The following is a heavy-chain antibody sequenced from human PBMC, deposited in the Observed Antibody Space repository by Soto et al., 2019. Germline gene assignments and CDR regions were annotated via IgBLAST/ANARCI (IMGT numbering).Heavy chain of an antibody. D-gene: IGHD3-10*01. J-gene: IGHJ5*02. CDR1: GGSITSGNTYS. CDR2: ISHTGST. CDR3: ARAVTPYFGTWFDP. V-gene: IGHV4-30-2*01. Sequence: QLQLQESGSGLVKPSQTLSLTCAVSGGSITSGNTYSWSWIRQPPGKGLEWIGSISHTGSTSYNPSLKSRVSMSVDKSKNQFSLKLSSVTAADMAVYYCARAVTPYFGTWFDPWGQGTLVTFSS.